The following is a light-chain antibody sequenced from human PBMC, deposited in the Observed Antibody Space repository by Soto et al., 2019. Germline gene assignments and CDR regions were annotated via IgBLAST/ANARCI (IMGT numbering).Light chain of an antibody. J-gene: IGKJ1*01. CDR3: QQYGSSPGT. CDR1: QSVSSTY. CDR2: GAS. Sequence: EIVLTQSPGTLSLSPGERATLSCRASQSVSSTYLAWYQQKPGQAPRLLIYGASSRATGIPDRFSGSESGTDFTLNISRLEPEDFAVYYCQQYGSSPGTFGQGTKVEIK. V-gene: IGKV3-20*01.